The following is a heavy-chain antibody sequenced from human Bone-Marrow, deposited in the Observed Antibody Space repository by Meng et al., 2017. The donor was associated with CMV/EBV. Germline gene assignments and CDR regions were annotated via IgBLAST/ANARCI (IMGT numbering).Heavy chain of an antibody. CDR3: ARGPSGSFGGVDY. J-gene: IGHJ4*02. D-gene: IGHD1-26*01. Sequence: GESLKISCAASGFTFSSYGMHWVRQAPGKGLEWVAFIRYDGSNKYYADSVKGRFTISRDNSKNTLYLQMNSLRAEETALYYCARGPSGSFGGVDYWGPGTVVTVSS. CDR1: GFTFSSYG. CDR2: IRYDGSNK. V-gene: IGHV3-30*02.